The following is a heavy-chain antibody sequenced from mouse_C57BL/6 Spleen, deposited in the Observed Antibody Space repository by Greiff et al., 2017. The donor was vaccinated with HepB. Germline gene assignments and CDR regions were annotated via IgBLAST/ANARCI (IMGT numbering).Heavy chain of an antibody. V-gene: IGHV1-15*01. D-gene: IGHD2-2*01. J-gene: IGHJ2*01. CDR3: TRGGLRHFDY. CDR2: IDPETGGT. Sequence: QVQLQQSGAELVRPGASVTLSCKASGYTFTDYEMHWVKQTPVHGLEWIGAIDPETGGTAYNQKFKGKAILTADKSSSTAYMELRSLTSEDSAVYYCTRGGLRHFDYWGQGTTLTVSS. CDR1: GYTFTDYE.